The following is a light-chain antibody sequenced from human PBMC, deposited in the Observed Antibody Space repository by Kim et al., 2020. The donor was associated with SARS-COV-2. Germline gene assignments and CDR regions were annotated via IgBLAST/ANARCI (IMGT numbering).Light chain of an antibody. CDR1: SNNVGNQG. CDR2: RNN. V-gene: IGLV10-54*01. J-gene: IGLJ3*02. Sequence: QAGLTQPPSVSKGLRQTATLTCTGNSNNVGNQGAAWLQQHQGHPPKLLSYRNNNRPSGISERLSASRSENTASLTITGLQPEDEADYYCSAWDNSLSAWVFGGGTQLTVL. CDR3: SAWDNSLSAWV.